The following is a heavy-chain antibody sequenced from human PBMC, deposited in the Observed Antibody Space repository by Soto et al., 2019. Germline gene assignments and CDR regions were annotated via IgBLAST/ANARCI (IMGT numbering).Heavy chain of an antibody. D-gene: IGHD1-26*01. CDR2: MNPNSGNT. CDR1: GYTFTSYD. J-gene: IGHJ3*02. CDR3: ARPVGATEDAFDI. Sequence: ASVKVSCKASGYTFTSYDINWVRQTTGQGLEWMGWMNPNSGNTGYAQKFQGRVTMTRNTSISTAYMELSSLRSEDTAVYYCARPVGATEDAFDIWGQGTMVTVSS. V-gene: IGHV1-8*01.